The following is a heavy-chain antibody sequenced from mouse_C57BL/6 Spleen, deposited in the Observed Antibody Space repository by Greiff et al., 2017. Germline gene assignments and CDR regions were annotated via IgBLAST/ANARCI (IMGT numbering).Heavy chain of an antibody. Sequence: VQLQQPGAELVRPGSSVKLSCKASGYTFTSYWMDWVKQRPGQGLEWIGNIYPSDSETHYNQKFKDKATLTVDKSSSTAYMQLSSLTSEDSAVYYCARPYYSRGYAMDYWGQGTSVTVSS. J-gene: IGHJ4*01. CDR1: GYTFTSYW. CDR2: IYPSDSET. D-gene: IGHD2-5*01. V-gene: IGHV1-61*01. CDR3: ARPYYSRGYAMDY.